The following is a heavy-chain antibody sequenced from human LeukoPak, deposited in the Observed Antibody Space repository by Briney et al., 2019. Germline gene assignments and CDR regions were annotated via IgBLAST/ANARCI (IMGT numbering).Heavy chain of an antibody. CDR1: GFTLGSYW. CDR3: AREQTESRGMDL. D-gene: IGHD1-1*01. Sequence: PGGSLRLSCVASGFTLGSYWMSWVRQAPGKGLEWVANINQDTNKKYYVDSVKGRFTVSRDNANNLLYLQMNSLRAEDTAVYYYAREQTESRGMDLWGQGTTVTVSS. J-gene: IGHJ6*02. V-gene: IGHV3-7*04. CDR2: INQDTNKK.